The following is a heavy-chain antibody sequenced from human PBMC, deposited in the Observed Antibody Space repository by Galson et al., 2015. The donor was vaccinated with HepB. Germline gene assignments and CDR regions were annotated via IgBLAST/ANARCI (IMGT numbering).Heavy chain of an antibody. CDR1: GYRFSMYW. V-gene: IGHV5-51*01. D-gene: IGHD3-22*01. CDR2: IYPSASET. CDR3: ARHDPYYYDSKGYYPIDY. Sequence: QSGAEVKKPGESLKISCEGSGYRFSMYWIGWVRQMPGRGLEWMGSIYPSASETRYSPSFQGQVTISADKSISTAYLQWSSLKASDTAMYYCARHDPYYYDSKGYYPIDYWGQGTLVTVSS. J-gene: IGHJ4*02.